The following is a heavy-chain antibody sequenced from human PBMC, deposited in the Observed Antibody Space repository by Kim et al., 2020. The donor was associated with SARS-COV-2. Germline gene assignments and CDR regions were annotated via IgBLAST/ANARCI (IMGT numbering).Heavy chain of an antibody. J-gene: IGHJ4*02. CDR2: ISYDGSNK. D-gene: IGHD3-10*01. Sequence: GGSLRLSCAASGFTFSSYGMHWVRQAPGKGLEWVAVISYDGSNKYYADSVKGRFTISRDNSKNTLYLQMNSLRAEDTAVYYCARDAGDYYGSGSYYNHFDYWGQGTLVTVSS. CDR1: GFTFSSYG. V-gene: IGHV3-33*05. CDR3: ARDAGDYYGSGSYYNHFDY.